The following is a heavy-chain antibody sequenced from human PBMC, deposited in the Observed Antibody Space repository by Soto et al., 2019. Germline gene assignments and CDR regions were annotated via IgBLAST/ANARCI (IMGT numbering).Heavy chain of an antibody. CDR1: GFTFSSYA. D-gene: IGHD4-17*01. J-gene: IGHJ4*02. V-gene: IGHV3-30-3*01. CDR3: ARVSRLRVTTGAFDY. CDR2: ISYDGSNK. Sequence: PGGSLRLSCAASGFTFSSYAMHWVRQAPGKGLEWVAVISYDGSNKYYADSVKGRFTISRDNSKNTLYLQMNSLRAEDTAVYYCARVSRLRVTTGAFDYWGQGTLVTVSS.